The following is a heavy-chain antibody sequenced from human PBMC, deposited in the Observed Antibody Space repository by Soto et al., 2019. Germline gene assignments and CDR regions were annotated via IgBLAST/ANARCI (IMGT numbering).Heavy chain of an antibody. CDR1: GGTFSSYA. V-gene: IGHV1-69*01. CDR2: IIPIFGTA. CDR3: ARDILSGSYFDY. D-gene: IGHD3-9*01. Sequence: QVQLVQSGAEVKKPGSSVKVSCKASGGTFSSYAISWVRQAPGQGLEWMGGIIPIFGTANYAQKFQGRVSITADESTSTAYMELSSLSCQDTAVYYCARDILSGSYFDYWGQGTLVTVSS. J-gene: IGHJ4*02.